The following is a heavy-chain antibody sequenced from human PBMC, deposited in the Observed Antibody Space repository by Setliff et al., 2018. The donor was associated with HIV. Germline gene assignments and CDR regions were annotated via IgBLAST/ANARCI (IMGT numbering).Heavy chain of an antibody. CDR2: INAGNGVT. V-gene: IGHV1-3*01. CDR3: ARGPFRAHPLGGYPDY. Sequence: GASVKVSCKASGGTFSSYAISWVRQAPGQGLEWMGWINAGNGVTKFSQKFQDRVTITRDTSANTAYLELTSLRSEDTAVYYCARGPFRAHPLGGYPDYWGQGTLVTVSS. CDR1: GGTFSSYA. D-gene: IGHD3-16*02. J-gene: IGHJ4*02.